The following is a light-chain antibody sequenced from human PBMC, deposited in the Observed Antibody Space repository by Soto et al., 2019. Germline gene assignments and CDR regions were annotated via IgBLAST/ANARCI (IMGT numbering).Light chain of an antibody. CDR1: QSISSW. Sequence: DIQIYQSPTTLSASVGDRVTITCRASQSISSWLAWYQQKPGKAPKLLIFDASSLESGTPSRFSGRRSGTQFTLTINGLQPDDFATYYCQQYDNYKPLTFGGGTKVDI. J-gene: IGKJ4*01. CDR3: QQYDNYKPLT. CDR2: DAS. V-gene: IGKV1-5*01.